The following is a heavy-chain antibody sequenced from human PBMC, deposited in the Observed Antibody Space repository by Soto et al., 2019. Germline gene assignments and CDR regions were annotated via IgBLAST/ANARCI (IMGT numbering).Heavy chain of an antibody. CDR1: GFTFSSYA. CDR3: AKDQDFWSGYYPFDY. Sequence: EVQLLESGGGLVQPGGSLRLSCAASGFTFSSYALSWVCQAPGKGLEWVSSISGSGGSTYYADSVKGRFTISRDNSKNTLYLQMNSLRAEDTAIYYCAKDQDFWSGYYPFDYWGQGTLVTVSS. J-gene: IGHJ4*02. V-gene: IGHV3-23*01. CDR2: ISGSGGST. D-gene: IGHD3-3*01.